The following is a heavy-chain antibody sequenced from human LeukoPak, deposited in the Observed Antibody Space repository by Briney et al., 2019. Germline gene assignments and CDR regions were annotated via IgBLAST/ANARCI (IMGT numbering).Heavy chain of an antibody. CDR1: GGSISSGSYY. J-gene: IGHJ3*02. CDR2: IYTSGST. D-gene: IGHD3-22*01. CDR3: ARGHYYDSSGYYYDDDAFDI. Sequence: SQTLSLTCTVPGGSISSGSYYWSWIRQPAGKGLEWIGRIYTSGSTNYNPSLKSQVTISVDTSKNQFSLKLSSVTAADTAVYYCARGHYYDSSGYYYDDDAFDIWGQGTMVTVSS. V-gene: IGHV4-61*02.